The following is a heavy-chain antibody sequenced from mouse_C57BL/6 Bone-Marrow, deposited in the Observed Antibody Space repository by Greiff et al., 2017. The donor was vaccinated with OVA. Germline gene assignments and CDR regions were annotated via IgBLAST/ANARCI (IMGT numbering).Heavy chain of an antibody. CDR2: IDPETGGT. V-gene: IGHV1-15*01. Sequence: VKLMESGAELVRPGASVTLSCKASGYTFTDYEMHWVKQTPVHGLEWIGAIDPETGGTAYNQKFKGKAILTADKSSSTAYMELRSLTSEDSAVYYCLAWFAYWGQGTLVTVSA. CDR1: GYTFTDYE. J-gene: IGHJ3*01. CDR3: LAWFAY.